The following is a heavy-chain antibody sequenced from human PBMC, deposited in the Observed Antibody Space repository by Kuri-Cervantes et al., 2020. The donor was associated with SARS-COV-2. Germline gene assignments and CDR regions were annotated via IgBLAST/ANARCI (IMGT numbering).Heavy chain of an antibody. Sequence: SVKVSCKASGGTFSSYAISWVRQAPGQGLEWMGGIIPIFGTANYAQKFQGRITITADKSTTTAYMELSSLRSEDTAVYYCAREGGYVVVAPVANGMDVWGQGTTVTVSS. V-gene: IGHV1-69*06. CDR3: AREGGYVVVAPVANGMDV. CDR1: GGTFSSYA. J-gene: IGHJ6*02. D-gene: IGHD2-2*01. CDR2: IIPIFGTA.